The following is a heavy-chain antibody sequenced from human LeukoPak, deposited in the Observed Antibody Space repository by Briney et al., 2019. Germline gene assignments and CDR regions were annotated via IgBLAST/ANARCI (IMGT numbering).Heavy chain of an antibody. Sequence: SETLSLTCTVSGGSISSSSYYWSWIRQPPGKGLEWIGYIYYSGSTNYNPSLKSRVTISVDTSKNQFSLKLSSVTAADTAVYYCARVRVPTARMDVWGQGTTVTVSS. J-gene: IGHJ6*02. CDR2: IYYSGST. CDR3: ARVRVPTARMDV. V-gene: IGHV4-61*01. CDR1: GGSISSSSYY.